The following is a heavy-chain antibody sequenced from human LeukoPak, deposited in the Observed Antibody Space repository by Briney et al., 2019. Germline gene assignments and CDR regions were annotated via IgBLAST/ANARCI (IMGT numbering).Heavy chain of an antibody. CDR2: INGSGVST. CDR3: AKFTSYYYDLDI. CDR1: GFTFSSYA. J-gene: IGHJ3*02. Sequence: QPGGSLRLSCAASGFTFSSYAMSWVRQAPGKGLEWVSAINGSGVSTYYADSVKGRFTISRDNSKNTLYLQMNTLRAEDTALYYCAKFTSYYYDLDIWGQGTMVTVSS. D-gene: IGHD3-22*01. V-gene: IGHV3-23*01.